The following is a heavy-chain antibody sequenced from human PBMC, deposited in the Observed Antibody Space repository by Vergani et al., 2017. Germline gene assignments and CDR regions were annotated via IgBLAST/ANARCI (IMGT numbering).Heavy chain of an antibody. CDR3: ARVSAVAALGGY. CDR2: IWYDGSNK. D-gene: IGHD6-19*01. J-gene: IGHJ4*02. Sequence: QVQLVESGGGVVQPGRSLRLSCAASGFTFSSYGMHWVRQAPGKGLEWVAVIWYDGSNKYYADSVKGRFTISRDNSKNTLYLQMNSLRAEDTAVYYCARVSAVAALGGYWGQGTLVTVSS. CDR1: GFTFSSYG. V-gene: IGHV3-33*01.